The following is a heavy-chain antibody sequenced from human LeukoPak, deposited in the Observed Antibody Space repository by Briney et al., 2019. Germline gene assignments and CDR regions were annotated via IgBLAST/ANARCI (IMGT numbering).Heavy chain of an antibody. CDR2: ISGSGGST. CDR3: ARRPYYYDSLDY. V-gene: IGHV3-23*01. CDR1: GFTFSSYA. J-gene: IGHJ4*02. D-gene: IGHD3-22*01. Sequence: PGGSLRLSCAASGFTFSSYAMSWVRQAPGKGLEWVSAISGSGGSTYYADSVKGRFTISRDNPKNSLYLQMNSLRAEDTALYYCARRPYYYDSLDYWGQGTLVTVSS.